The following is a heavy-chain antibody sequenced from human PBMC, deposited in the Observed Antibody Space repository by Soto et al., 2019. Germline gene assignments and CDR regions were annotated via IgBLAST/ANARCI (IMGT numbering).Heavy chain of an antibody. Sequence: QVHLQESGRGLVKPSQTLSLTCTVSGGSINSGGYYWSWIRQHPGKGLEWIGYIYYSGSTYYNPSLKSRVTISVDTSKNQFSLKLSSVTAADTAVYYCARDNALVRGVESDYYYGMDVWGQGTTVTVSS. J-gene: IGHJ6*02. D-gene: IGHD3-10*01. CDR2: IYYSGST. V-gene: IGHV4-31*03. CDR3: ARDNALVRGVESDYYYGMDV. CDR1: GGSINSGGYY.